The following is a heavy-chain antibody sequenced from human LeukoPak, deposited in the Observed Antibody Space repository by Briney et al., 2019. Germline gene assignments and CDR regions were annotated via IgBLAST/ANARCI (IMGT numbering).Heavy chain of an antibody. CDR2: ISGSGGFT. V-gene: IGHV3-23*01. J-gene: IGHJ4*02. D-gene: IGHD2-2*01. CDR3: AKDRFGCRSTSCYSLDY. Sequence: GGSLRLSCAASGFTFSSYGMSWVRQAPGKGLEWVSAISGSGGFTYYADSVKGRFTISRDNSKNTLYLQMNSLRAEDTAVYYCAKDRFGCRSTSCYSLDYWGQGTLVTVSS. CDR1: GFTFSSYG.